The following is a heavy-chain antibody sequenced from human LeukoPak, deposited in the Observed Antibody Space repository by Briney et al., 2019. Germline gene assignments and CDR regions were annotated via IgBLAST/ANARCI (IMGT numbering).Heavy chain of an antibody. D-gene: IGHD3-22*01. CDR1: GITFSSFA. CDR3: AKDSYYYDSSGYYPQYYYYYMDV. J-gene: IGHJ6*03. CDR2: ISGTAGST. V-gene: IGHV3-23*01. Sequence: AGGSLRLSCAVSGITFSSFAMNWVRQAPGKGLEWVSGISGTAGSTYYADSVKGRFTISRDNSKNTLYLQMNSLRADDTALYYCAKDSYYYDSSGYYPQYYYYYMDVWGKGTTVTVSS.